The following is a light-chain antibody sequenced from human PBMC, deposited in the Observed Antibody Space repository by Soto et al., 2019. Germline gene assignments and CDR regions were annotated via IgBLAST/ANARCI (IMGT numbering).Light chain of an antibody. CDR3: TSYSRYRVLV. CDR1: SSDIGGYKY. Sequence: QSALTQPASVSGSLGQSITISCTGTSSDIGGYKYVSWYQQHPGKAPKLIIFEVSNRPSGVSDRFSGSNSGNTASLTISGLKAEDEADYYCTSYSRYRVLVFGGGTKLTVL. J-gene: IGLJ3*02. CDR2: EVS. V-gene: IGLV2-14*01.